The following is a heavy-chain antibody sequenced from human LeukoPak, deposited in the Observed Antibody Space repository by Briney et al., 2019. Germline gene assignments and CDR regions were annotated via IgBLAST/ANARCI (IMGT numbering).Heavy chain of an antibody. D-gene: IGHD2-15*01. Sequence: GGSRRLSCAAAGFTLSNYRINWVRPAPGKGLEWVSSISTSSSYIYDADSGKGLFTISRYNAKNSLYLQMNSLRAEDTAVYYCVRDGGFCSGGSCYAECYFDYWGQETLVTASS. J-gene: IGHJ4*02. CDR1: GFTLSNYR. V-gene: IGHV3-21*01. CDR2: ISTSSSYI. CDR3: VRDGGFCSGGSCYAECYFDY.